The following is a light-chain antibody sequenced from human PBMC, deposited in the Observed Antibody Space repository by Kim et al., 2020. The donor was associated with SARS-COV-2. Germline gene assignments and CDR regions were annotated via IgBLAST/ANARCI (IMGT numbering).Light chain of an antibody. CDR2: GAS. J-gene: IGKJ2*01. CDR1: QSVSSSY. CDR3: QQYGSSPRT. Sequence: EIVLTQSPGTLSLSPGQRATLSCRASQSVSSSYLAWFQHKRGQAPRLLIYGASSRATGIPDRFSGSGSGTDFTLTISRLEPEDFAMYYCQQYGSSPRTFGQGTKLEIK. V-gene: IGKV3-20*01.